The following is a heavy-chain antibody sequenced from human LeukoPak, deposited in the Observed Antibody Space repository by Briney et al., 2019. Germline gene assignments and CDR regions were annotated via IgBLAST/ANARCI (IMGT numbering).Heavy chain of an antibody. Sequence: SETLSLTCAVYGGSFSGYYWSWIRQPPGKGLEWIGEINHSGSTNYNPSLKSRVTISVDTSKNQFSLKLSSVTAADTAVYYCARRNYYGHYYFDYWGQGTLVTVSS. V-gene: IGHV4-34*01. CDR1: GGSFSGYY. D-gene: IGHD3-10*01. CDR3: ARRNYYGHYYFDY. J-gene: IGHJ4*02. CDR2: INHSGST.